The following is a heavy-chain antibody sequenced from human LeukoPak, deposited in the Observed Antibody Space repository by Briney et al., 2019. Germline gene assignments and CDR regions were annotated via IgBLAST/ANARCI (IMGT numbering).Heavy chain of an antibody. V-gene: IGHV3-66*01. CDR1: GITVSSNY. CDR3: AKDRPVLSSGDFDY. Sequence: PGGSLRLSCAASGITVSSNYMSWVRQAPGKGLEWVSVIYSGGATYYADSVKGRFTISRDNSKNTLYLQMNSLRAEDTAVYYCAKDRPVLSSGDFDYWGQGTLVTVSS. CDR2: IYSGGAT. J-gene: IGHJ4*02. D-gene: IGHD3-10*01.